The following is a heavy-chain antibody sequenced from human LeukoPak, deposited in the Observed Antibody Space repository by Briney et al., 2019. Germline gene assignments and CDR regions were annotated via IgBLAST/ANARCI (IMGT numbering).Heavy chain of an antibody. CDR3: ARGRGRDGDNLVS. Sequence: SETLSLTCAVSGGSITSYYWSWIRQVPGKGLEWIGYVYHSGTTNYNPSLKSRVTISVDTSKNHFSLRLTSVTAADTAVYYCARGRGRDGDNLVSWSQGTLVTVSS. J-gene: IGHJ4*02. D-gene: IGHD5-24*01. CDR2: VYHSGTT. V-gene: IGHV4-59*01. CDR1: GGSITSYY.